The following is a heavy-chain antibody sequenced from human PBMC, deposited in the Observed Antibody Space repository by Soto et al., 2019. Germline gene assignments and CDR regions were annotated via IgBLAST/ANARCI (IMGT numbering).Heavy chain of an antibody. V-gene: IGHV4-59*08. CDR3: ARGKNWFDR. Sequence: QVQLQESGPGLVKPSETLSLTCSVSGASITSAYWNWIRQPPGKGLEWVGYIYYIGSTNYNPSLKSRVTMSLDTSNKQLSLDLRFLTAADTAVYYCARGKNWFDRWGQGTLVTVSS. J-gene: IGHJ5*02. CDR2: IYYIGST. CDR1: GASITSAY.